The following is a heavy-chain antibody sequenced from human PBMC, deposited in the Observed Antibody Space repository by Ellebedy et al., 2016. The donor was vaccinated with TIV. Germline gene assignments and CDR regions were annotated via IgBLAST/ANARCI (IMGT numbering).Heavy chain of an antibody. V-gene: IGHV3-64*01. CDR2: INSDGDNT. J-gene: IGHJ4*02. D-gene: IGHD5-18*01. CDR3: ARSKDGYSYDDY. Sequence: GGSLRLSCAASGFTFSGYPMHWVRQAPGKGLEYVSAINSDGDNTYYANPVKGRFITSRDNSKNTLYLQMGSLRAEDMAVYYCARSKDGYSYDDYWGRGTLVTVSS. CDR1: GFTFSGYP.